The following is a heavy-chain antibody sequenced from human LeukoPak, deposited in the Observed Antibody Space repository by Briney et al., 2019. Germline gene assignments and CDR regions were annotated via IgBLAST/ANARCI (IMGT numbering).Heavy chain of an antibody. CDR1: GYSISSGYY. D-gene: IGHD3-22*01. CDR3: ARGSDYYDSSGYYPFDY. CDR2: IYYSGST. Sequence: SETLSLTCNVTGYSISSGYYWGWIRQPPGKGLEWIGSIYYSGSTYYNPSFKSRVTISVDTSKNQFSLKLSSVTAADTAVYYCARGSDYYDSSGYYPFDYWGQGTLVTVSS. V-gene: IGHV4-38-2*02. J-gene: IGHJ4*02.